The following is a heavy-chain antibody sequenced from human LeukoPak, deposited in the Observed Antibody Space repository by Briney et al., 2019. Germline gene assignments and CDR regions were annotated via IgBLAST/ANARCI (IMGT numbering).Heavy chain of an antibody. V-gene: IGHV1-18*01. CDR1: GYTFTSYG. CDR2: ISAYNGDT. J-gene: IGHJ4*02. D-gene: IGHD3-22*01. CDR3: AREDDSSGYYLNFDY. Sequence: ASVKVSCKASGYTFTSYGISWVRQAPGQGLEWMGWISAYNGDTNYAQKLQGRVTMTTDTSTSTAYMELRSLRSDDTAVYYCAREDDSSGYYLNFDYWGQGTLVTVSS.